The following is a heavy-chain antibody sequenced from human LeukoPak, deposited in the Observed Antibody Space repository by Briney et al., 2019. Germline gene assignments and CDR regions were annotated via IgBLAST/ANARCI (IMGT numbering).Heavy chain of an antibody. D-gene: IGHD2-2*01. CDR1: GYTFTDYY. CDR2: FNPNDGDT. J-gene: IGHJ4*02. Sequence: ASVKVSCKASGYTFTDYYMHWVRQAPGQGFESRGCFNPNDGDTNYAQKFQGRVTMTRDTSISTAHMEVSRLRSDDTAVYYCARANFLYCSSSTCLFDYWGQGTLVTVSS. V-gene: IGHV1-2*02. CDR3: ARANFLYCSSSTCLFDY.